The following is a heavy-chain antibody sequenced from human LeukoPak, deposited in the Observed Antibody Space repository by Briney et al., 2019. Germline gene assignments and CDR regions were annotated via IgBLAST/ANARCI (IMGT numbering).Heavy chain of an antibody. CDR1: XX. CDR2: ITSGGGDT. V-gene: IGHV3-23*01. CDR3: AKGSSSSRPYYFDY. D-gene: IGHD6-6*01. Sequence: XXMSWVRQAPGKGLEWVSAITSGGGDTFHADSVKGRFTISRDNSRNTLFLQMYSLRVEDTAVYYCAKGSSSSRPYYFDYWGQGTLVTVSS. J-gene: IGHJ4*02.